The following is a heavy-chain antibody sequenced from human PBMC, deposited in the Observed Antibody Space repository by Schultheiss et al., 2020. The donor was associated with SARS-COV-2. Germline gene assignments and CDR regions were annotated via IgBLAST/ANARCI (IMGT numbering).Heavy chain of an antibody. D-gene: IGHD1-14*01. J-gene: IGHJ3*02. CDR1: GFTFSRYA. V-gene: IGHV3-23*01. Sequence: GGSLRLSCAASGFTFSRYAMTWIRQAPGKGLEWVSDVSGSGGSTYYADSVKGRFTVSRDNSMTTLWLQMNSLAAGDTAVYYCAKVLRGIYPTDACDIWGQGTMVTVSS. CDR3: AKVLRGIYPTDACDI. CDR2: VSGSGGST.